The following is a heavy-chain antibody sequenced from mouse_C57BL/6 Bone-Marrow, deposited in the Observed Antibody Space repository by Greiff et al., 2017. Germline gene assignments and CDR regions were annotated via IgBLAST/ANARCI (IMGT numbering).Heavy chain of an antibody. CDR3: ARPDYYSWFAD. V-gene: IGHV1-7*01. Sequence: QVHVKQSGAELAKPGASVKLSCKASGYTFTSYWMHWVKQRPGQGLEWIGYINPSSGYTKYNQKFKDKATLTADKSSSTAYMQLSSLTYEDSAVYYCARPDYYSWFADWGQGTLVTVSA. J-gene: IGHJ3*01. CDR2: INPSSGYT. CDR1: GYTFTSYW. D-gene: IGHD1-1*01.